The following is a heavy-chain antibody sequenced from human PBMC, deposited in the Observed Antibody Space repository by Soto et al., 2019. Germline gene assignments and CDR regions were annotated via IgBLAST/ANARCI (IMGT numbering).Heavy chain of an antibody. CDR2: LHTDGSVA. J-gene: IGHJ5*01. D-gene: IGHD2-21*01. CDR3: VRDRQLWRLYS. Sequence: ETLSLLCAVYGGSFSRHYWMHGARQAPGKGLVWVSRLHTDGSVALDEVGMKGRYTIARDNAKNTRYLHMNRLRAEDTAVDYFVRDRQLWRLYSWGQGTLVTVSS. V-gene: IGHV3-74*03. CDR1: GGSFSRHYW.